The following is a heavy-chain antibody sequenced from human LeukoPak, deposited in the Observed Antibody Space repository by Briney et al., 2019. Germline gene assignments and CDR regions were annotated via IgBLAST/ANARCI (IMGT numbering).Heavy chain of an antibody. J-gene: IGHJ4*02. D-gene: IGHD3-10*01. V-gene: IGHV3-7*01. CDR1: GFTFSSYW. Sequence: GGSLRLSCAASGFTFSSYWMSWVRQAPGKGLEWVANIKQDGSEKYYVDSVKGRFTISRDNAKNSLYLQMNSLRAEDTAVYYCARDGPSLLWFGELLSPNYFDYWGQGTLVTVSS. CDR2: IKQDGSEK. CDR3: ARDGPSLLWFGELLSPNYFDY.